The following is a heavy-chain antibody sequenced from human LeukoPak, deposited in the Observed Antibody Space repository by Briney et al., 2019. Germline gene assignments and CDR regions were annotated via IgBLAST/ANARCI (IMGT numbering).Heavy chain of an antibody. CDR1: GFTFSIYG. CDR3: AKDQGY. J-gene: IGHJ4*02. Sequence: PGRALRLASAASGFTFSIYGMHKVRQATGMGLEWVAVISYDGSNTYYADSVKGRFTISRDNSKNPLYLQMNSLRAEDTAVYYCAKDQGYWGQGTLVTV. V-gene: IGHV3-30*18. CDR2: ISYDGSNT.